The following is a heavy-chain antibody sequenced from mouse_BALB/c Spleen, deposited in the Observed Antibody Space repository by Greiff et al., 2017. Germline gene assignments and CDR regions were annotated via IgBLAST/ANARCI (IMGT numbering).Heavy chain of an antibody. J-gene: IGHJ2*01. V-gene: IGHV5-6-5*01. Sequence: EVKLMESGGGLVKPGGSLKLSCAASGFTFSSYAMSWVRQTPEKRLEWVASISSGGSTYYPDSVKGRFTISRDNARNILYLQMSSLRSEDTAMYYCARIYYDYVYYFDYWGQGTTLTVSS. CDR2: ISSGGST. CDR3: ARIYYDYVYYFDY. D-gene: IGHD2-4*01. CDR1: GFTFSSYA.